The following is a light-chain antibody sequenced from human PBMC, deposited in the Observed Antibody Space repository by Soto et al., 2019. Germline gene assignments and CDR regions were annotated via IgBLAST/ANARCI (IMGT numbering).Light chain of an antibody. CDR3: QHYKISTRYS. CDR2: DAS. V-gene: IGKV1-5*01. J-gene: IGKJ2*03. Sequence: DIQMTQSPSTLSASVGDRVTITCRASQSISRWLAWYQQKPGKAPKLLIYDASSLESGVPARLSGSGSGTDFTLTISSLQPEDFATYYCQHYKISTRYSFGQGTKVDIK. CDR1: QSISRW.